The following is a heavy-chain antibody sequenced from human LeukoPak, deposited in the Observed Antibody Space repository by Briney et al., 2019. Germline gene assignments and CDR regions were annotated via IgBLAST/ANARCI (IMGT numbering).Heavy chain of an antibody. Sequence: SQTLSLTCTVSGGSISSGDYYWSWIRQPPGKGLEWIGYIYYSGSTYYNPSLKSRLTISLGTSKNQFPLKLSSVTAADTAVYYCARGIAVAGSYFDYWGQGTLVTVSS. CDR1: GGSISSGDYY. V-gene: IGHV4-30-4*08. J-gene: IGHJ4*02. D-gene: IGHD6-19*01. CDR2: IYYSGST. CDR3: ARGIAVAGSYFDY.